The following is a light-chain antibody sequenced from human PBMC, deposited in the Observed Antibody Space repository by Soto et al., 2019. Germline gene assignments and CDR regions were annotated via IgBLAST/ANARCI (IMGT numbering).Light chain of an antibody. Sequence: DVLLTQAPLSLSVTPGQPASISCNSSQSLLYGDGKTYLYWYLQRPGQPPHLLIYDAYNRFSGVPDRFSGSGSGTDFTLEISRVEAEDVGVYYCMQRTHVPITFGQGTRLEIK. J-gene: IGKJ5*01. V-gene: IGKV2D-29*01. CDR2: DAY. CDR1: QSLLYGDGKTY. CDR3: MQRTHVPIT.